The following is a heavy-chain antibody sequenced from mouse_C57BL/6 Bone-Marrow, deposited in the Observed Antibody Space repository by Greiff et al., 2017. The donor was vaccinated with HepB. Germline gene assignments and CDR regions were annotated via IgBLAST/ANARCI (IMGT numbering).Heavy chain of an antibody. J-gene: IGHJ3*01. D-gene: IGHD2-1*01. CDR1: GYAFSSSW. V-gene: IGHV1-82*01. CDR2: IYPGDGDT. CDR3: AMLYGNVFAY. Sequence: QVQLKQSGPELVKPGASVKISCKASGYAFSSSWMNWVKQRPGKGLEWIGRIYPGDGDTNYNGKFKGKATLTADKSSSTAYMQLSSLTSEDSAVYFCAMLYGNVFAYWGQGTLVTVSA.